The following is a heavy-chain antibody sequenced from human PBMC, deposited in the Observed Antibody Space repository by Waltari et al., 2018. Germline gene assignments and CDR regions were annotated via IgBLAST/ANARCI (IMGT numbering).Heavy chain of an antibody. J-gene: IGHJ4*02. V-gene: IGHV1-18*01. CDR1: GYAFSNHG. D-gene: IGHD2-15*01. Sequence: QVQLVQSGPEVKKPGASVKVSCKASGYAFSNHGIGWVRQAPGQGLEWMGWISAYDGDTNHAQKVQDRVTMTTDTSTNTAYLELWSLRSDDTAVYYCARGSSKQYYDYWGQGTLVTVSS. CDR3: ARGSSKQYYDY. CDR2: ISAYDGDT.